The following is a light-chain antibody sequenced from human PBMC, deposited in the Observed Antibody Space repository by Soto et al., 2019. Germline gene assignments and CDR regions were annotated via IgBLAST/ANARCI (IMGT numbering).Light chain of an antibody. V-gene: IGKV1-9*01. CDR2: SSS. CDR3: QQSYSTPIT. J-gene: IGKJ5*01. Sequence: DIQLTQSASVLSASVGDTVTITCRASQALSNYLAWYQQKPGKAPDLLIYSSSTLQSGVPSRFSGSGSGTDFTLTISSLQPEHFATYYCQQSYSTPITFGQGTRLEIK. CDR1: QALSNY.